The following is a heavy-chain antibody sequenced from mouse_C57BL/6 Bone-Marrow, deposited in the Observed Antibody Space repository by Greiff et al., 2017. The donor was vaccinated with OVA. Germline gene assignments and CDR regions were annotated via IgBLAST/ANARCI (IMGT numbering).Heavy chain of an antibody. J-gene: IGHJ2*01. CDR3: ARGENYGSSYFDY. Sequence: VMLVESGAELVRPGASVKLSCKASGYTFTDYYINWVKQRPGQGLEWIARIYPGSGNTYYTEKFKGKATLTAEKSSSTAYMQLSSLTSEDSAVYFCARGENYGSSYFDYWGQGTTLTVSS. V-gene: IGHV1-76*01. CDR1: GYTFTDYY. CDR2: IYPGSGNT. D-gene: IGHD1-1*01.